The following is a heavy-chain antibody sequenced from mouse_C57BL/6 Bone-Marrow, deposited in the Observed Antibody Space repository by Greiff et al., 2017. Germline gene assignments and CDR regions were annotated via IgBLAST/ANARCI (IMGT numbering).Heavy chain of an antibody. D-gene: IGHD2-4*01. CDR1: GYTFTSYW. J-gene: IGHJ1*03. CDR3: PPSYDYGGYFDV. V-gene: IGHV1-64*01. CDR2: IHPNSGST. Sequence: QVQLQQPGAELVKPGASVKLSCKASGYTFTSYWMHWVKQRPGQGLEWIGMIHPNSGSTNYNEKFKSKATLTVDKSSSTAYMQLSSLTSEDSAVYYCPPSYDYGGYFDVWGTGTTVTVSA.